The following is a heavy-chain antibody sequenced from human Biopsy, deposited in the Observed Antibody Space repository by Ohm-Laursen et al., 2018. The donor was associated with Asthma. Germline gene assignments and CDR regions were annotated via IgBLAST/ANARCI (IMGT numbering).Heavy chain of an antibody. CDR3: ARGDSSGWSHYYFDY. V-gene: IGHV3-53*01. J-gene: IGHJ4*02. D-gene: IGHD6-19*01. CDR2: IYSGGTS. Sequence: SLRLSCAALGFTVSRDHMFWVRQAPGKGLEWVSVIYSGGTSHTADSVRGRFTISRDFSKNTLHLQVHSLRVEDTAVYCCARGDSSGWSHYYFDYWGQGTLVTVSS. CDR1: GFTVSRDH.